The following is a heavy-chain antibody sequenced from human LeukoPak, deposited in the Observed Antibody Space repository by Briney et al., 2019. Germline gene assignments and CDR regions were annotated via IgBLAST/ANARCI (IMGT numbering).Heavy chain of an antibody. CDR3: AKDSPVLGP. D-gene: IGHD7-27*01. J-gene: IGHJ5*02. V-gene: IGHV3-23*01. CDR2: ISGGGEST. Sequence: PGGSLRLSCAASGFTFSSSAMTWVRQAPGKGLEWVSSISGGGESTHYADSAKGRFTISRDNSKNTLYLQMNSLRAEDTAVYYCAKDSPVLGPWGQGTLVTVPS. CDR1: GFTFSSSA.